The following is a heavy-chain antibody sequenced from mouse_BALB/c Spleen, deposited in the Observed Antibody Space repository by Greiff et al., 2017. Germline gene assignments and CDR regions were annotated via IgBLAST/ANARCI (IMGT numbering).Heavy chain of an antibody. CDR1: GFTFSSFG. CDR3: ARSGDYDGAMDY. V-gene: IGHV5-17*02. J-gene: IGHJ4*01. CDR2: ISSGSSTI. D-gene: IGHD1-1*01. Sequence: EVQLVESGGGLVQPGGSRKLSCAASGFTFSSFGMHWVRQAPEKGLEWVAYISSGSSTIYYADTVKGRFTISRDNPKNTLFLQMTSLRSEDTAMYYCARSGDYDGAMDYWGQGTSVTVSS.